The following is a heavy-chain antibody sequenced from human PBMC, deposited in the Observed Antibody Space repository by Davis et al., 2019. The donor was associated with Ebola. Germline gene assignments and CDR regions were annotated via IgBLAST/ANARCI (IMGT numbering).Heavy chain of an antibody. Sequence: MPSETLSLTCTVSGGSISSYYWSWIRQPPGKGLEWIGYIYYSGSTNYNPSLKSRVTISVDTSKNQFSLKLSSMTAADTAVYYCARDYVYWGQGILVSVSS. D-gene: IGHD1-14*01. V-gene: IGHV4-59*01. J-gene: IGHJ4*02. CDR2: IYYSGST. CDR3: ARDYVY. CDR1: GGSISSYY.